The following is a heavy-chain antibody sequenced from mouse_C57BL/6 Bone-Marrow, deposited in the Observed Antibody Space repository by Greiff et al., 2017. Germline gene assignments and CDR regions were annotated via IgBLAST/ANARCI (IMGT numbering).Heavy chain of an antibody. J-gene: IGHJ2*01. Sequence: QVQLKHPGAELVMPGASVKLSCKASGYTFTSYWMHWVKQRPGQGLEWIGEIDPSDSYTNYNQKFKGKSTLTVDKSSSTAYMQLSSLTSEDSAVYYCARNNGRSYMYYFDYWGQGTTLTVSS. CDR2: IDPSDSYT. V-gene: IGHV1-69*01. CDR3: ARNNGRSYMYYFDY. CDR1: GYTFTSYW. D-gene: IGHD1-1*01.